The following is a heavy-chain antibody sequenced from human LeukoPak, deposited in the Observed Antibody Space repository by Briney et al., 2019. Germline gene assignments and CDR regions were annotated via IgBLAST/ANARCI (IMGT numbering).Heavy chain of an antibody. CDR1: GFTFSSYS. Sequence: GGSLRLSCAASGFTFSSYSMNWVRQAPGKGLEWVSSISSSSSYIYYADSVEGRFTISRDNAKNSLYLQMNSLRAEDTAVYYCARVSCSGGSCYVFDYWGQGTLVTVSS. CDR3: ARVSCSGGSCYVFDY. CDR2: ISSSSSYI. J-gene: IGHJ4*02. V-gene: IGHV3-21*01. D-gene: IGHD2-15*01.